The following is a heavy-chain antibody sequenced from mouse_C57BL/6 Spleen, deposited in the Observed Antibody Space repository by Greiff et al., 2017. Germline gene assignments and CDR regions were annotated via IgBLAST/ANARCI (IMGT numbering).Heavy chain of an antibody. Sequence: VQLKQPGAELVKPGASVKMSCKASGYTFTSYWITWVKQRPGQGLEWIGDINPGSGSINYNEKFKSKATITVDTSSSTAYLQLSRLTTEATAVYYCAKYYYGRGGYWGQGTSLTVAS. D-gene: IGHD1-1*01. CDR3: AKYYYGRGGY. J-gene: IGHJ2*02. CDR2: INPGSGSI. V-gene: IGHV1-55*01. CDR1: GYTFTSYW.